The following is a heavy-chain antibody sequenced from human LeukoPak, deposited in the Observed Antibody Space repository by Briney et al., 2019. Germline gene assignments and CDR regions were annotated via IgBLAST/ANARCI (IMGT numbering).Heavy chain of an antibody. Sequence: GGSLRLSCAASGFTFSDYYMSWIRQAPGKGLEWVSYISSSGSTIYYADSVKGRCTISRDNAKNSLYLQMNSLRAEDTAVYYCARDRGIVVVTADYWGQGTLVTVSS. CDR1: GFTFSDYY. D-gene: IGHD3-22*01. CDR3: ARDRGIVVVTADY. J-gene: IGHJ4*02. CDR2: ISSSGSTI. V-gene: IGHV3-11*04.